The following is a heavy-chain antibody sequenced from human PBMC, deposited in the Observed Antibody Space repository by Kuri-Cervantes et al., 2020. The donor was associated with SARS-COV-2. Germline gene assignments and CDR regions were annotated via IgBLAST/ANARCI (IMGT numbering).Heavy chain of an antibody. J-gene: IGHJ4*02. CDR1: ETTFPNYD. CDR3: YCAPKEGFDS. D-gene: IGHD2-21*01. V-gene: IGHV1-8*01. CDR2: VKTDSGNT. Sequence: GESLKISCKAPETTFPNYDINWVRQATGQGLEWMGMVKTDSGNTLYAQIFQGRVTMTRDTSTSTVYMELSSLTSEGTAIYYCYCAPKEGFDSWGQGTLVTVSS.